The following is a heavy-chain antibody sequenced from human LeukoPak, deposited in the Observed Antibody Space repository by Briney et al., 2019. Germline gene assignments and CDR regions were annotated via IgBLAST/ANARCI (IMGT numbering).Heavy chain of an antibody. V-gene: IGHV3-21*01. J-gene: IGHJ4*02. CDR1: GFTFSSYS. CDR2: ITSSSNYI. Sequence: GGSLRLSCAASGFTFSSYSMNWVRQAPGKGLEWVSSITSSSNYIYYADSVKGRFTISRDNAKNPLYLQMSSLRAEDTAVYYCARDGGARPDCWGQGTLVTVSS. CDR3: ARDGGARPDC. D-gene: IGHD2-21*01.